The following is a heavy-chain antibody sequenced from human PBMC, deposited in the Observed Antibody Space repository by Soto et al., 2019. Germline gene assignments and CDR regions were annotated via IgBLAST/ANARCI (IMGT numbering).Heavy chain of an antibody. D-gene: IGHD2-15*01. Sequence: QVQLQESGPGLVKPSQTLSLTCTFSGGSINTGGYYWVWIRHLPGEGLEWIGHIFYTGTAYYNPSLRSRVTVSIATSANQFSLHMYSVTSADTAMYYCARRLDDTPETFFNWFDPWGHGILVTVSS. CDR2: IFYTGTA. CDR1: GGSINTGGYY. J-gene: IGHJ5*02. CDR3: ARRLDDTPETFFNWFDP. V-gene: IGHV4-31*03.